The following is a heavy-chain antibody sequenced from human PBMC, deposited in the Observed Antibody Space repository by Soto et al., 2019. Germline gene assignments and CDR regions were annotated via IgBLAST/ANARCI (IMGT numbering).Heavy chain of an antibody. V-gene: IGHV2-5*02. CDR2: IYWDDDK. CDR1: GFSLSTYHMG. J-gene: IGHJ4*02. Sequence: QITLKESGPTLVRPAQTLTLTCDFSGFSLSTYHMGVAWIRQLPGNALEWLALIYWDDDKRYSPSLKDRLAISKDTSSNQVVLTITNMDPGDTATYFCAHAGDYDLLTFDHWGPGTLVTVSS. D-gene: IGHD4-17*01. CDR3: AHAGDYDLLTFDH.